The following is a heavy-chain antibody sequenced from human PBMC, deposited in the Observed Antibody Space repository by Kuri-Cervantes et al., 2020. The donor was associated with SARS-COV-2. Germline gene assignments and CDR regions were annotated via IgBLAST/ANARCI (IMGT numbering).Heavy chain of an antibody. CDR3: ARAAPVTTYYSYYMDV. CDR2: INPNSGGT. J-gene: IGHJ6*03. Sequence: ASVKVSCKASGYTFTGYYMHWVRQAPGQGLEWMGWINPNSGGTNYAQKFQGRVTMTRDTSISTAYMELSRLRSDDTAVYYCARAAPVTTYYSYYMDVWGEGTTVTVSS. CDR1: GYTFTGYY. D-gene: IGHD4-11*01. V-gene: IGHV1-2*02.